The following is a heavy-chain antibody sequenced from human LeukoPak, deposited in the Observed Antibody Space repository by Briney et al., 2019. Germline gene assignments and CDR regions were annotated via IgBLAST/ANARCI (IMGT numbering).Heavy chain of an antibody. V-gene: IGHV3-21*01. CDR1: GFIFSSYS. J-gene: IGHJ4*02. CDR3: ARGVGRWLQVNFDY. CDR2: ISSSSGYI. Sequence: PGGSLRLSCAASGFIFSSYSMDWVRQAPGKGLEWVSYISSSSGYIYYADSVKGRFTISRDNAKNSLYLQMNSLRAEDTAVYYCARGVGRWLQVNFDYWGQGTLVTVSS. D-gene: IGHD5-24*01.